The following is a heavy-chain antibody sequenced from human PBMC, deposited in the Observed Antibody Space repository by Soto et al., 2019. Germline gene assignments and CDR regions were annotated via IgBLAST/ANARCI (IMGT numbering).Heavy chain of an antibody. V-gene: IGHV4-30-2*01. D-gene: IGHD6-19*01. J-gene: IGHJ6*02. CDR3: ARPTRQWLGLRYYYGMDV. CDR1: GGSISSGGYS. Sequence: PSETLSLTCAVSGGSISSGGYSWSWIRQPPGKGLEWIGYIYHSGRTYYNPSLKSRVTISVDRSKNQFSLTVSSVTAADTAVYYCARPTRQWLGLRYYYGMDVWGQGTTVTVSS. CDR2: IYHSGRT.